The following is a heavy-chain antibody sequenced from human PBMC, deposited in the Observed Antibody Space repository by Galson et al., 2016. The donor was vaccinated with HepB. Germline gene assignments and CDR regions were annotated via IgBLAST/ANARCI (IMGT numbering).Heavy chain of an antibody. Sequence: SVKVSCKASGYTFTSYDINWVRQAPGQGLEWMGYISAYNGYTNSAQKLQGRVTMTTDTSTNTAYMELRSLRSTDTAVYYCARGLRPASGTFDIWGQGTMVTVSS. CDR3: ARGLRPASGTFDI. D-gene: IGHD3-16*01. CDR2: ISAYNGYT. V-gene: IGHV1-18*04. CDR1: GYTFTSYD. J-gene: IGHJ3*02.